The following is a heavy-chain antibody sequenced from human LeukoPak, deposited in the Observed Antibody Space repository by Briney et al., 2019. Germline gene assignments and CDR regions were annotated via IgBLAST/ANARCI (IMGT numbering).Heavy chain of an antibody. V-gene: IGHV3-30-3*02. Sequence: GRSLRLSCVASGFTFSSDAMHWVGQTPGKGLEWVAVISYDGNEKYQVDSVKGRFTISRDNSKDTLYLQMNSLRAEDTAVYYCAKSPGSRSYPHYFDYWGQGTLVTVSS. CDR3: AKSPGSRSYPHYFDY. CDR1: GFTFSSDA. D-gene: IGHD3-10*01. CDR2: ISYDGNEK. J-gene: IGHJ4*02.